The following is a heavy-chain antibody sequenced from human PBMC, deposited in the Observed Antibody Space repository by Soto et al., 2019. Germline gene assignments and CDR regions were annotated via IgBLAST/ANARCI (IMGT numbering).Heavy chain of an antibody. D-gene: IGHD3-22*01. CDR1: GFTFSSYG. CDR3: ATEYYYDSSGYYSIYYGMDV. CDR2: IWFDGTNK. Sequence: PGGSLRLSCAASGFTFSSYGMHWVRQAPGKGLEWVAVIWFDGTNKYYADSVKGRFTISRDNSKNTLYLQMNSLRAEDTAVYYCATEYYYDSSGYYSIYYGMDVWXQGXTVXVSS. V-gene: IGHV3-30*02. J-gene: IGHJ6*02.